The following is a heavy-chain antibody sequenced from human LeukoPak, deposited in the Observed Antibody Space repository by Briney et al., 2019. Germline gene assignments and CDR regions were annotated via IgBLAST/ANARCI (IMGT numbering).Heavy chain of an antibody. CDR2: ISGSGGST. V-gene: IGHV3-23*01. CDR3: AKSICSGYSSFDY. J-gene: IGHJ4*02. Sequence: QPGGSLRLSCAASGFTFSSYAMSWVRQAPGKGLEWVSVISGSGGSTYYADSVKGRFTISRDNSKNTLYLQMNSLRAEDTAVYYCAKSICSGYSSFDYWGQGTLVTVSS. D-gene: IGHD3-3*01. CDR1: GFTFSSYA.